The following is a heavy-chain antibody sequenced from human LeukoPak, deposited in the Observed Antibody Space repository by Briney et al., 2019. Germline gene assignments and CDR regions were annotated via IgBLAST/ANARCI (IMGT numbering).Heavy chain of an antibody. J-gene: IGHJ4*02. Sequence: GGSLRLSCAASGFTFSSYSMNGVRQAPGKGLEWVSSISSSSSYIYYADSVKGRFTISRDNAKNSLYLQMNSLRAEDTAVYYCARDLASDTPLSHWGQGTLVTVSS. V-gene: IGHV3-21*01. CDR1: GFTFSSYS. D-gene: IGHD5-18*01. CDR3: ARDLASDTPLSH. CDR2: ISSSSSYI.